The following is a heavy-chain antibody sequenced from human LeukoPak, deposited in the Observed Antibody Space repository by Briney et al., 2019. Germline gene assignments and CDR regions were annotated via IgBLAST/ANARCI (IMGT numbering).Heavy chain of an antibody. V-gene: IGHV4-61*05. CDR3: ARRRPGDYVWGSYRNGDYFDY. CDR2: INYSGST. J-gene: IGHJ4*02. Sequence: SETLSLTCTVSGGSISSSSYYWGWIRQPPGKGLEWIGYINYSGSTNYNPSLKSRVTISVDTPKNQFSLKLSSVTAADTAVYYCARRRPGDYVWGSYRNGDYFDYWGQGTLVTVSS. CDR1: GGSISSSSYY. D-gene: IGHD3-16*02.